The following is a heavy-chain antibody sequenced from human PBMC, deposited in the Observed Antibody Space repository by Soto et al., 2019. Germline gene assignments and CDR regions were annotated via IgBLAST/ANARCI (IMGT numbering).Heavy chain of an antibody. V-gene: IGHV3-33*01. D-gene: IGHD1-26*01. Sequence: QVQVVESGGGVVQPGRSLRLSCAASGFTFSNFGMHWVRQAPGKGLEWVAVIWYDGKNYDYADSAKGRFTISRDNSKNTLYLQMDSLRAEDTAVYYCVRDPGRDGPMDYWGQGTLVTVSS. CDR2: IWYDGKNY. CDR1: GFTFSNFG. J-gene: IGHJ4*02. CDR3: VRDPGRDGPMDY.